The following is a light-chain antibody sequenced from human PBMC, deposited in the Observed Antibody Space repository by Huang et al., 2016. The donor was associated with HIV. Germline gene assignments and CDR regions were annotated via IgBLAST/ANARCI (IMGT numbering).Light chain of an antibody. J-gene: IGKJ4*01. CDR3: QQRTKWPPVLT. Sequence: EIVLTQSPATLSLSPGDRATLSCRASQSVGVYLAWYQQKPGQAPRRLIFEASNRATGIPDRFRGSGSGTDFTLTIDSLQPDDFAIYYCQQRTKWPPVLTFGGGTRVEIK. CDR2: EAS. V-gene: IGKV3-11*01. CDR1: QSVGVY.